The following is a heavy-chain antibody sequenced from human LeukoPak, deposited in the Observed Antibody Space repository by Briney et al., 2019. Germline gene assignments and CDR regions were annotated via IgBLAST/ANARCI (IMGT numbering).Heavy chain of an antibody. CDR1: GFPFRNYN. D-gene: IGHD3-9*01. J-gene: IGHJ6*03. CDR3: ARVPLDIILLYYMDV. V-gene: IGHV3-21*01. CDR2: ISANSDHI. Sequence: GGSLRLSCEASGFPFRNYNMNWVRQSPGEGLEWVASISANSDHILHSDSVKGRFTVSRENARDSLYLEMHSLRAEDTAIYYCARVPLDIILLYYMDVWGKGTPVTVSS.